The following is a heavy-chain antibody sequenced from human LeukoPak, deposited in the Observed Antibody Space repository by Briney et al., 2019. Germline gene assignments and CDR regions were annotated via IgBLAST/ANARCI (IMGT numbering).Heavy chain of an antibody. Sequence: SETLSLTCTVSGGSLSGGNYYCGWIRQPPGKGLEWIGSVYYTGSTFYAPSFKSRVTISVDTSKNQFSLQLNSVTPEDTAVYYCARDISGGYYYMDVWGKGTTVTVSS. V-gene: IGHV4-39*07. CDR1: GGSLSGGNYY. CDR2: VYYTGST. CDR3: ARDISGGYYYMDV. J-gene: IGHJ6*03. D-gene: IGHD3-10*01.